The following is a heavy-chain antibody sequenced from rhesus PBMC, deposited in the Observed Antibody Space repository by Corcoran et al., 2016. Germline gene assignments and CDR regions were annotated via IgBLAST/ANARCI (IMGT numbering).Heavy chain of an antibody. D-gene: IGHD1-14*01. V-gene: IGHV4-127*01. CDR3: ARSSGTGGFDY. J-gene: IGHJ4*01. CDR1: GSSLSSGSG. Sequence: QVQLQESGPGLVKPSETLSLTCAVSGSSLSSGSGWSWIRPPPGKGLEWIGYIGGSSGSPNYNPSLKSRVTISKDTSKNQFSLKLSSVTAADTAVYYCARSSGTGGFDYWGQGVLVTVSS. CDR2: IGGSSGSP.